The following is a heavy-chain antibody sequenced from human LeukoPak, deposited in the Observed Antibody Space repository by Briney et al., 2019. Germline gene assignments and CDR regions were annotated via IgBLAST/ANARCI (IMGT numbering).Heavy chain of an antibody. V-gene: IGHV4-4*02. CDR2: IYHSGST. D-gene: IGHD6-19*01. J-gene: IGHJ4*02. Sequence: SETLSLTCAVSGGSISSSNWWSWVRPPPGKGLEWIGEIYHSGSTNYNPSLKSRVTISVDKSKNQFSLKLSSVTAADTAVYYCARADVISSGWRYFDYWGQGTLVTVSS. CDR1: GGSISSSNW. CDR3: ARADVISSGWRYFDY.